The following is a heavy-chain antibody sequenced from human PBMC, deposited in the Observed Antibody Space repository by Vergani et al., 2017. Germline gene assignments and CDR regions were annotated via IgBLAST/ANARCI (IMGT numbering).Heavy chain of an antibody. CDR3: AGRITVLYYYYGMDV. D-gene: IGHD3-16*01. V-gene: IGHV1-24*01. Sequence: QVQLVQSGAEVKKPGASVKVSCKVSGYTLTELSMHWVRQAPGKGLEWMGGFDPEDGETIYAQKLQGRVTMTTDTSTSTAYMELRSLRSEDTAVYYCAGRITVLYYYYGMDVWGQGTTVTVSS. CDR2: FDPEDGET. J-gene: IGHJ6*02. CDR1: GYTLTELS.